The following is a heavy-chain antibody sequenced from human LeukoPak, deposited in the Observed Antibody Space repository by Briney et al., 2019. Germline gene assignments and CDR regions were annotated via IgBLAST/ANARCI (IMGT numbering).Heavy chain of an antibody. J-gene: IGHJ4*02. D-gene: IGHD3-22*01. Sequence: PSETLSLTCAVSGGSISSSNWGSWVRQPPGKGREWMGENYHSGSTNYNPSLKSRVTISVDKSKNQFSLKLSSVTAADTAVYYCARLFPLGYYDSSGYYYFDYWGQGTLVTVSS. CDR1: GGSISSSNW. V-gene: IGHV4-4*02. CDR3: ARLFPLGYYDSSGYYYFDY. CDR2: NYHSGST.